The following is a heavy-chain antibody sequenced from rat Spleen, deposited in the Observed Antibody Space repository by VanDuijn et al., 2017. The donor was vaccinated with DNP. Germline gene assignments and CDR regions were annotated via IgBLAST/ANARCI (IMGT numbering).Heavy chain of an antibody. Sequence: QVQLKESGPGLVQPSQTLSLTCTVSGFSLTDYHVHWVRQPPGKGLEWMGRMQSGGGTAYNSVLKVRLSISRDTSKNQVFLKINSVQTEDTAMYFCARSTTVMSVDYWGQGVMVTVSS. D-gene: IGHD1-1*01. V-gene: IGHV2-27*01. CDR1: GFSLTDYH. CDR3: ARSTTVMSVDY. CDR2: MQSGGGT. J-gene: IGHJ2*01.